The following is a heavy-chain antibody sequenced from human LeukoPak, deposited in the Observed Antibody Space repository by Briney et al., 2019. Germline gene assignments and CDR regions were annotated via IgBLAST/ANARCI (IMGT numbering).Heavy chain of an antibody. D-gene: IGHD6-19*01. J-gene: IGHJ3*01. CDR3: AKVIRLGSSGWLDALDV. CDR1: GFTFSRYN. V-gene: IGHV3-30*18. Sequence: GGSLRLSCAASGFTFSRYNMHWVRQAPGKGLEWVAFILYDGTNKQYVDSVKGRFTISRDNSKNTLFLQMHGLRADDTGVYYCAKVIRLGSSGWLDALDVWRQGTKVIVSS. CDR2: ILYDGTNK.